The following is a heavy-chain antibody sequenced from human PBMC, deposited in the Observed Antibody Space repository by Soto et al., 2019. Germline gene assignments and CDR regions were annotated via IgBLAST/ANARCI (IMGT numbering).Heavy chain of an antibody. V-gene: IGHV1-69*13. Sequence: GASVKVSCKASGGTFSSYAISWVRQAPGQGLEWMGGIIPIFGTANYAQKFQGRVTITADESTSTAYMELSSLRSEDTAVYYCAADPYCGGDCYFDYWGQGIMVTVSS. CDR1: GGTFSSYA. J-gene: IGHJ4*02. CDR3: AADPYCGGDCYFDY. CDR2: IIPIFGTA. D-gene: IGHD2-21*02.